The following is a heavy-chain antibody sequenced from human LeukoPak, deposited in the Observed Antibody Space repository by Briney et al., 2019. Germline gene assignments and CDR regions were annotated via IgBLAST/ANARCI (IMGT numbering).Heavy chain of an antibody. Sequence: GGSLRLSCVASGFSFSDSWKSWARHAPGKGLEWVADIKKDGSVIDYVDSVKRRFTISRDNAKNSLYLQMDSLRAEDTAVYYCATYTNWVAGDVWGQGTTVSVSS. V-gene: IGHV3-7*01. CDR2: IKKDGSVI. D-gene: IGHD7-27*01. CDR3: ATYTNWVAGDV. J-gene: IGHJ6*02. CDR1: GFSFSDSW.